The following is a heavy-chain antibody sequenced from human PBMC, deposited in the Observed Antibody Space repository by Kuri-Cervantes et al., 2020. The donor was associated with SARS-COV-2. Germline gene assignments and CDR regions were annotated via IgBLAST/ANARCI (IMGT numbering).Heavy chain of an antibody. CDR3: ARDWGIDY. V-gene: IGHV3-21*01. CDR2: ISSSSSYI. CDR1: GFTFSSYS. J-gene: IGHJ4*02. Sequence: ETLSLTCAASGFTFSSYSMNWVRQAPGKGLEWVSSISSSSSYIYYADSVKGRFTISRDNAKNTLYPQMNSLRAEDTAVYYCARDWGIDYWGQGTLVTISS. D-gene: IGHD3-16*01.